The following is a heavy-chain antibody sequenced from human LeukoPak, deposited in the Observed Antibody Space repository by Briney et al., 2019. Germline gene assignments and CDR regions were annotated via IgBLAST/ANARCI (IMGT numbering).Heavy chain of an antibody. CDR3: ASSSDIYGSGSYFNSLGDV. D-gene: IGHD3-10*01. Sequence: GGSLRLSCAASGFTLSSYALSWVRQAPGKGLEWVAVIYSGGTTYYADSVKGRFTISGDNSKNTLYLQLNCLRAEDTAVYYCASSSDIYGSGSYFNSLGDVWGKGTTVSISS. V-gene: IGHV3-53*01. CDR2: IYSGGTT. J-gene: IGHJ6*04. CDR1: GFTLSSYA.